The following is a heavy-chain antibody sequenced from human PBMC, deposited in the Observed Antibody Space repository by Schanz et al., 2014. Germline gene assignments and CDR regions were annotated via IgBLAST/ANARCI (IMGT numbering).Heavy chain of an antibody. V-gene: IGHV3-23*04. J-gene: IGHJ4*02. CDR1: GFTFSSYD. CDR2: IGTSGGT. D-gene: IGHD6-13*01. Sequence: EVQLVESGGGLVQPGRSLRLSCVASGFTFSSYDVFWVRQAPGKGREWVSTIGTSGGTNYAESVKGRCTISRDSSKITLYLQMNSLRAEGAAVYSCAKAQGSNFDYWGQGTLVTVSS. CDR3: AKAQGSNFDY.